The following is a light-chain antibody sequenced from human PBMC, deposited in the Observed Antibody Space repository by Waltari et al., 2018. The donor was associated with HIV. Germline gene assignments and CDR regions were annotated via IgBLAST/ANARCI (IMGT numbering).Light chain of an antibody. CDR2: EVS. CDR1: RSDVGSDNL. V-gene: IGLV2-23*02. J-gene: IGLJ2*01. CDR3: CSYAGSSTLI. Sequence: QSALTQPASVYGSPGQSITISCTGTRSDVGSDNLVSWYQQNQDNAPKLMIYEVSKRPSGVSNRFSGSKSGNTASLTISGLQAEDEAAYYCCSYAGSSTLIFGGGTKLTVL.